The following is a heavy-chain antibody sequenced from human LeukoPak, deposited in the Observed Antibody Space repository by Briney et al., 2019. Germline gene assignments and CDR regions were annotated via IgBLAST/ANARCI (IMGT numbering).Heavy chain of an antibody. V-gene: IGHV4-59*12. D-gene: IGHD6-13*01. Sequence: SETLSLTCTVSGGSISTYYWSWIRQPPGKGLEWIGYIYYSGSTNYNPSLKSRVTISVDTSKNQFSLKLSSVTAADTAVYYCARECIAAAGGNWFDPWGQGTLVTVSS. CDR2: IYYSGST. CDR1: GGSISTYY. CDR3: ARECIAAAGGNWFDP. J-gene: IGHJ5*02.